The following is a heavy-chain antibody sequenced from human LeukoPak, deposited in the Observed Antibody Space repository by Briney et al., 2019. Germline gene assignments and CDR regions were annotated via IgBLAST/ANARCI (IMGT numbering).Heavy chain of an antibody. J-gene: IGHJ6*04. D-gene: IGHD5-12*01. CDR1: GYSFSSYW. V-gene: IGHV5-51*01. CDR3: ARSGYDYFYYYAMDI. CDR2: IYPGDSDT. Sequence: GESLKISCKGSGYSFSSYWICWVRQMPGKGLEWMGIIYPGDSDTTYSPSFQGQVTISADRSISTAYLQWSSLEASDTAMYFCARSGYDYFYYYAMDIWGKGTTVTVSS.